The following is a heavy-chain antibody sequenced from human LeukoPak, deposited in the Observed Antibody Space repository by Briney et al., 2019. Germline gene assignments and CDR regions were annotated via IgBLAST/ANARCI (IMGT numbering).Heavy chain of an antibody. CDR2: IFYSGST. V-gene: IGHV4-59*02. Sequence: PSETLSLTCTVSGGFVSIYYWIWLRQPPGKGLEWLGYIFYSGSTNNNPSLKSRVTILVATSKNQYSLKLSSVTAADTAVYYCARDRSAIGSIDYWGQGTLVTVSS. J-gene: IGHJ4*02. CDR3: ARDRSAIGSIDY. D-gene: IGHD3-16*01. CDR1: GGFVSIYY.